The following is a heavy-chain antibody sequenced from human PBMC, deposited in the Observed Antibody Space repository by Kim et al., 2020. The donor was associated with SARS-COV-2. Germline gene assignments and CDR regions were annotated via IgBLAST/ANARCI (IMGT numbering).Heavy chain of an antibody. CDR2: IYYSGST. V-gene: IGHV4-30-4*01. CDR3: ARGAVSDYYDSSGYYPTGGVNY. Sequence: SETLSLTCTVSGGSISSGDYYWSWIRQPPGKGLEWIGYIYYSGSTYYNPSLKSRVTISVDTSKNQFSLKLSSVTAADTAVYYCARGAVSDYYDSSGYYPTGGVNYWGQGTLVTVSS. J-gene: IGHJ4*02. CDR1: GGSISSGDYY. D-gene: IGHD3-22*01.